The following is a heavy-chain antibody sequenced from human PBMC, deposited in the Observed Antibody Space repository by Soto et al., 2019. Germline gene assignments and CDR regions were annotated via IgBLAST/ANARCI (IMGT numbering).Heavy chain of an antibody. CDR2: IYHSGST. J-gene: IGHJ4*02. V-gene: IGHV4-4*02. CDR1: GGSISSSNW. CDR3: ATTDYYDSNPYWAY. Sequence: QVQLQESGPGLVKPSGTLSLTCAVSGGSISSSNWWNWVRQPPGKGLGWIGEIYHSGSTNYNPSLTSRVSLSVDKPKNQFSLKLSSVTAADTAVYYCATTDYYDSNPYWAYWGQGTLVTVSS. D-gene: IGHD3-22*01.